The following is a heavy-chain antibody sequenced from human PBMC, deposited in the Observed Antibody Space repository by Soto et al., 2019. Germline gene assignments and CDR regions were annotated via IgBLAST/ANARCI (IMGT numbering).Heavy chain of an antibody. Sequence: PGGSLILSCAASGFTFSSSYMGWVRQAPGKGLEWISVIYTAGTTYCADSVTGRFTISRDNSKSTLSLQMDSLRAEDTAVYYGAMDTTSPASFDNWGQETLVTVSS. CDR2: IYTAGTT. J-gene: IGHJ4*02. D-gene: IGHD5-18*01. CDR3: AMDTTSPASFDN. V-gene: IGHV3-66*01. CDR1: GFTFSSSY.